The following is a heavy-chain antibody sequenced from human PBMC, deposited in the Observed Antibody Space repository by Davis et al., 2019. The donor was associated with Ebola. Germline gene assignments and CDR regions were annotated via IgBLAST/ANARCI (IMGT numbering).Heavy chain of an antibody. CDR2: VGLGTDT. J-gene: IGHJ4*02. CDR3: AKLESLGY. Sequence: GESLKISCAASGFMFTGYVLSWVRQAPGKGLEWVSTVGLGTDTYYADSVKGRFTISRDNSKNTLYLQMNSLRAEDTAVYYCAKLESLGYWGQGTLVTVSS. CDR1: GFMFTGYV. D-gene: IGHD7-27*01. V-gene: IGHV3-23*01.